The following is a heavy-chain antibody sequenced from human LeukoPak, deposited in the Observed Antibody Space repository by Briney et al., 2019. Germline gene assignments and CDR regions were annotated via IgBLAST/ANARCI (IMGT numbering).Heavy chain of an antibody. CDR1: GASISSSY. J-gene: IGHJ3*02. D-gene: IGHD3-22*01. V-gene: IGHV4-59*01. CDR2: IYYNGNT. CDR3: VRGNYDSRGYSNAFDI. Sequence: SETLSLTCTVSGASISSSYWSWVRQPPGKRLEWIGFIYYNGNTNSNPSLKSRVTISADTSKNQFSLKLTSVTAADTAVYYCVRGNYDSRGYSNAFDIWGQGAMVTVSS.